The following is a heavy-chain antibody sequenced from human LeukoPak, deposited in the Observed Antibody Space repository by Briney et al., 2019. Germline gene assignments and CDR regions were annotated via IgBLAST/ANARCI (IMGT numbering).Heavy chain of an antibody. CDR3: ARGRIAAASFNY. Sequence: PSETLSLTCAVYGGSFRGYYWRWIRQPPGKGLEWIGEINHSGSTNYNPSLKSRVTISVDTSKNQFSLKLSSVTAADTAVYYCARGRIAAASFNYWGQGTLVTVSS. D-gene: IGHD6-13*01. CDR1: GGSFRGYY. CDR2: INHSGST. J-gene: IGHJ4*02. V-gene: IGHV4-34*01.